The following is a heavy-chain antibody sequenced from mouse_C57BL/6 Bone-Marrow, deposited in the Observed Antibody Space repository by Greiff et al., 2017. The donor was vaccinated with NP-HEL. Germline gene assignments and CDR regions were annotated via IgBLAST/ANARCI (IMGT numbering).Heavy chain of an antibody. V-gene: IGHV2-9-1*01. CDR2: IWTGGGT. CDR3: ARNGDDLDY. J-gene: IGHJ2*01. Sequence: VKLMESGPGLVAPSQSLSITCTVSGFSLTSSAISWVRQPPGTGLAWLGVIWTGGGTHYNSALKSRLSISKDNSKSQVFLKMNSLQTDDTARYYCARNGDDLDYWGQGTTLTVSS. CDR1: GFSLTSSA. D-gene: IGHD2-3*01.